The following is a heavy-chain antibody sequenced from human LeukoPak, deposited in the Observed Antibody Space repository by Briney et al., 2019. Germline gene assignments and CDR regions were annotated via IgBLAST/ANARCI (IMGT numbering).Heavy chain of an antibody. V-gene: IGHV3-30*04. J-gene: IGHJ4*02. CDR1: GFTFSSYV. Sequence: SGGSLRLSCAASGFTFSSYVMHWVRQAPGKGLEWVAIISYDGSNEYYADSVKGRFTISRDNSKNTLYLQMNSLRAADTAVYYCVKDHSEGHFENWGQGTLVTVSS. CDR2: ISYDGSNE. CDR3: VKDHSEGHFEN.